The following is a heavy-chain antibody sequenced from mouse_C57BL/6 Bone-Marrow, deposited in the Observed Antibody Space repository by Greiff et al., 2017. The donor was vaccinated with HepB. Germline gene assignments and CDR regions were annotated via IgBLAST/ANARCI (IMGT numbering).Heavy chain of an antibody. CDR3: TREIAY. J-gene: IGHJ3*01. CDR1: GYTFTSYW. CDR2: IYPGNSDT. V-gene: IGHV1-5*01. Sequence: VQLQQSGTVLARPGASVKMSCKTSGYTFTSYWMHWVKQRPGQGLEWIGAIYPGNSDTSYNQKFKGKAKLTAATSASTAYMELSSLTDEDSAVYYCTREIAYWGQGTLVTVSA.